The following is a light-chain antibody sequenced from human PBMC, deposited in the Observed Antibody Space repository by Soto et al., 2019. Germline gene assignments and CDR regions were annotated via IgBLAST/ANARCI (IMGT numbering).Light chain of an antibody. V-gene: IGLV2-14*01. J-gene: IGLJ1*01. CDR2: EVT. CDR1: SSDVGGHNY. Sequence: QSVLTQPASVSGSPGQSITVSCTGTSSDVGGHNYVSWFQQHPGQAPKLLIYEVTTRPSGVSTRFSGSKSGNTASLTISWLQAEDEADYHCSSYSSSGTLFVFGTGTTVTVL. CDR3: SSYSSSGTLFV.